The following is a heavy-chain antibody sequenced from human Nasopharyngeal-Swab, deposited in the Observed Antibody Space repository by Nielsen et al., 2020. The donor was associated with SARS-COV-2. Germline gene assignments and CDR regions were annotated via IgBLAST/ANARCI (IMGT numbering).Heavy chain of an antibody. CDR2: ISYDGSNK. V-gene: IGHV3-30*03. D-gene: IGHD1-14*01. CDR1: GFTFRSYG. CDR3: ARNHPYGMTSPFNYYYYGMDV. J-gene: IGHJ6*02. Sequence: GESLKISCAASGFTFRSYGMHWVRQAPGKGLEWVAVISYDGSNKYYADSVKGRFTISRDNSKNTLYLQMNSLRAEDTAVYYCARNHPYGMTSPFNYYYYGMDVWGQGTTVTVSS.